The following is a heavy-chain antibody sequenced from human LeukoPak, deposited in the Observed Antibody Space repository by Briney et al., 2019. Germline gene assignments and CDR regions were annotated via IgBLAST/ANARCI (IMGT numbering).Heavy chain of an antibody. Sequence: GGSLRLSCVVSGLTFSSSSMNWVRQAPGKGLEWVSSINSGSGYIYYIDSVKGRFTISRDNAKNSLYLEMNSLRVEDTAIYYCARGGGWDAYYHYGLDVWGQGTTVTVSS. V-gene: IGHV3-21*01. CDR2: INSGSGYI. J-gene: IGHJ6*02. D-gene: IGHD6-19*01. CDR3: ARGGGWDAYYHYGLDV. CDR1: GLTFSSSS.